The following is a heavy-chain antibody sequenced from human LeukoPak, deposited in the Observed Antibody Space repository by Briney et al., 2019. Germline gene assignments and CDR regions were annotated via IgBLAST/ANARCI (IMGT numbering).Heavy chain of an antibody. J-gene: IGHJ4*02. D-gene: IGHD3-22*01. CDR1: GYTFTNYG. V-gene: IGHV1-69*05. CDR2: IIPIFGTA. CDR3: ARDNRPRTYYYDSSGYLPVD. Sequence: SVKVSCKTSGYTFTNYGVSWVRQAPGQGLEWMGGIIPIFGTANYAQKFQGRVTITTDESTSTAYMELRSLRSDDTAVYYCARDNRPRTYYYDSSGYLPVDWGQGTLVTVSS.